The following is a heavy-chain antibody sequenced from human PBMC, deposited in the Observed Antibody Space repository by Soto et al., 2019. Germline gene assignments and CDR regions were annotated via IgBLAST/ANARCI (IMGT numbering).Heavy chain of an antibody. CDR3: ASSYYDSSGYNWFDP. D-gene: IGHD3-22*01. Sequence: SETLSLTCAVYGGSISSSSYYWGWIRQPPGKGLEWIGSIYYSGSTYYNPSLKSRVTISVDTSKNQFSLKLSSVTAADTAVYYCASSYYDSSGYNWFDPWGQGTLVTVSS. J-gene: IGHJ5*02. CDR1: GGSISSSSYY. V-gene: IGHV4-39*01. CDR2: IYYSGST.